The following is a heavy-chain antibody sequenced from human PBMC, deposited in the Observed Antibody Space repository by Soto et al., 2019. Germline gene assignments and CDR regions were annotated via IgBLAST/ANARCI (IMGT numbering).Heavy chain of an antibody. V-gene: IGHV3-7*01. CDR3: ARAQYRILGYYYYYMDV. CDR2: IKQDGSEK. CDR1: GFTFSSYW. Sequence: GGSLRLSCAASGFTFSSYWMSWVRQAPGKGLEWVANIKQDGSEKYYVDSVKGRFTISRDNAKNSLYLQMNSLRAEDTAVYYCARAQYRILGYYYYYMDVWGKGTTVTVSS. J-gene: IGHJ6*03. D-gene: IGHD6-6*01.